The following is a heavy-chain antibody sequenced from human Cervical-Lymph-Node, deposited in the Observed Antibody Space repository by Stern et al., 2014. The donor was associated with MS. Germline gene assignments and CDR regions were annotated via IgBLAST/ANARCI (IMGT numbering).Heavy chain of an antibody. Sequence: EVQLVESGGGLVQPGRSLRLSCAGSGFTFDDYGMHWVRQVPGKGLEWVSGISWNSGNIDYADSVKGRVTISRDNAKNSLNLQMNSLRPEDTALYYCVRSPYCSGGGCHFDHWGQGTQVTVS. CDR1: GFTFDDYG. V-gene: IGHV3-9*01. D-gene: IGHD2-15*01. J-gene: IGHJ4*02. CDR2: ISWNSGNI. CDR3: VRSPYCSGGGCHFDH.